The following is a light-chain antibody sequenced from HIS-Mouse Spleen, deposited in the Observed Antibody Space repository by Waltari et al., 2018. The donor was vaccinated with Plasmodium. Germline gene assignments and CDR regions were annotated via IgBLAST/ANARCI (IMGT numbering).Light chain of an antibody. J-gene: IGKJ4*01. CDR3: QQYGSSPLT. CDR1: LSVSSSY. Sequence: EIVLTQSPGTLSLSPGERATLPCRASLSVSSSYLAWYQQKPGQAPRLLIYGASSRATGIPDRFSGSGSGTDFTLTISRLEPEDFAVYYCQQYGSSPLTFGGGTKVEIK. CDR2: GAS. V-gene: IGKV3-20*01.